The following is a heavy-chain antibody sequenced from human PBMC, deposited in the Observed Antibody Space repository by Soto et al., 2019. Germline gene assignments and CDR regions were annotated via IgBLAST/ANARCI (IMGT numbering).Heavy chain of an antibody. CDR1: GYTFTSYG. J-gene: IGHJ4*02. CDR3: ARFDCWSGYSQDH. D-gene: IGHD3-3*01. Sequence: QVQLVQSGAEVKKRGASVRVSCKTSGYTFTSYGINWARQAPGQGLEWIGWVTAYNDERKFAEKFQDRLSMTTDTATTTALMELRSLRSDDTAMYYCARFDCWSGYSQDHWGQGTLVTVSS. V-gene: IGHV1-18*04. CDR2: VTAYNDER.